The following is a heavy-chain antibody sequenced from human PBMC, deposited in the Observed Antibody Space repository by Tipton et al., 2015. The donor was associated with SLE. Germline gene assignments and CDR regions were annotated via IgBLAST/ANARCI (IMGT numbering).Heavy chain of an antibody. CDR2: IYYSGST. V-gene: IGHV4-59*08. CDR3: ASVDSGV. Sequence: TLSLTCTVSGGSISSHYWSWIRQPPGKGLEWIGYIYYSGSTNYNPSLKSRVTISVDTSKNQFSLKLTSVTAADTAIYYCASVDSGVWGQGTLVTVSS. D-gene: IGHD3-10*01. CDR1: GGSISSHY. J-gene: IGHJ4*02.